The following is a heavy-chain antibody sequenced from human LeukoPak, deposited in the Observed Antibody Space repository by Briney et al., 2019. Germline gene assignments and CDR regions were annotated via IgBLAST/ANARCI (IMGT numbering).Heavy chain of an antibody. J-gene: IGHJ4*02. CDR3: AKATGYLL. CDR1: GFTFSRYD. CDR2: ISNSDGIT. V-gene: IGHV3-23*01. Sequence: GGSLRLSCAASGFTFSRYDMSWVRQAPGKGLEWGSTISNSDGITYYADSVKGRFTISRDNTENTLYLQMNSLRAEGTAVYYCAKATGYLLWGQGTLVTVSS. D-gene: IGHD1-14*01.